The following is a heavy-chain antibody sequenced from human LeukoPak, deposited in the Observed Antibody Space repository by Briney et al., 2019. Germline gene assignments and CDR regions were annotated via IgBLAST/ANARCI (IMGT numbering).Heavy chain of an antibody. D-gene: IGHD6-13*01. V-gene: IGHV4-59*01. Sequence: PSETLSLTCTVSGGSISSYYWSWIRQPPGKGLEWIGYIYYSGSTNYYPSLKSRVTISVDTSKNQFSLKLSSVTAADTAVYYCASLSSSWSDPFDYWGQGTLVTVSS. CDR3: ASLSSSWSDPFDY. CDR2: IYYSGST. CDR1: GGSISSYY. J-gene: IGHJ4*02.